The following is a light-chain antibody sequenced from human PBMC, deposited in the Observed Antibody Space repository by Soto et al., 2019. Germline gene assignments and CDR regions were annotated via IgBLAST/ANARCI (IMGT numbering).Light chain of an antibody. J-gene: IGKJ2*01. Sequence: EIVMTQSPATLSVSPGERATLSCRASQSVSSNLAWYQQKPGQAPRLLTHGSSSRATGVPDRFSGRGSGTTFTLVISRLEPEDFAVYYCQQYGTSPFTFGQGTKVEI. CDR3: QQYGTSPFT. CDR1: QSVSSN. V-gene: IGKV3-20*01. CDR2: GSS.